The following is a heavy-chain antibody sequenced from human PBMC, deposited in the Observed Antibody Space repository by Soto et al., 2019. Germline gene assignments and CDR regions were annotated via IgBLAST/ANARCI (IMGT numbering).Heavy chain of an antibody. V-gene: IGHV1-8*01. Sequence: QVQLVQSGAEVKKPGASVKVSCKASGYTFTSYDINWVRQATGQGLEWMGWMNPNSGNTGYAQKFQGRVTTTRNTSISTAYMELSSLRSEDTAVYYCARGWDCSGGSCYEFGDWGQGTLVTVSS. CDR2: MNPNSGNT. CDR3: ARGWDCSGGSCYEFGD. CDR1: GYTFTSYD. D-gene: IGHD2-15*01. J-gene: IGHJ4*02.